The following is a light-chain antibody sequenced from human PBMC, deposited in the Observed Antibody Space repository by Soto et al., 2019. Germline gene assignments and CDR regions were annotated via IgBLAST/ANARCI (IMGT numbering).Light chain of an antibody. V-gene: IGKV3-20*01. Sequence: EIVLTQSPGTLSLSPGERATLSCRASQSFSSSSLAWYWQKPGQAPRLLIYGASSRATGIPDRFSGSGSGTDFTLTISRLEPEDFAVYYCQQYDSSPETFGQGTKVEIK. J-gene: IGKJ1*01. CDR1: QSFSSSS. CDR3: QQYDSSPET. CDR2: GAS.